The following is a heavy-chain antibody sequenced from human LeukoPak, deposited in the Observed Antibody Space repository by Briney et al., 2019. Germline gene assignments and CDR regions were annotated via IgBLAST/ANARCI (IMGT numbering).Heavy chain of an antibody. CDR3: ARLLGNDVIEYWFDH. CDR1: GYSFTSYW. D-gene: IGHD1-1*01. J-gene: IGHJ5*02. V-gene: IGHV5-51*01. CDR2: IYPGDSDT. Sequence: GESLKISCKGSGYSFTSYWIGWVRQMPGKGLEWMGIIYPGDSDTRYSPSFEGQVTISADKSISTAYLQWSSLKASDTAMYYCARLLGNDVIEYWFDHWGQGTLVTVSS.